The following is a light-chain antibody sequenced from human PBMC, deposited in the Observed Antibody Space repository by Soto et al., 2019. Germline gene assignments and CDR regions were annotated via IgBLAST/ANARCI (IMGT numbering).Light chain of an antibody. CDR2: GTN. CDR1: SSNIGSNT. J-gene: IGLJ2*01. CDR3: AAWDGSLNVVL. Sequence: QSVLTQPPSASGTPGQRVAISCSGSSSNIGSNTVNWYQQLPGSAPQLLIYGTNQRPSGVPGRFSGSKSGTSASLAISGLQSEDEADYYCAAWDGSLNVVLFGGGTKLTVL. V-gene: IGLV1-44*01.